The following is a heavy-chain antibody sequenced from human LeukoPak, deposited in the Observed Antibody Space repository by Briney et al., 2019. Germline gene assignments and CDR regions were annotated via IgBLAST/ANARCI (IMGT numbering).Heavy chain of an antibody. CDR3: AQTSVGGSFTLG. CDR1: GYTFTNYG. Sequence: ASVKVSCKASGYTFTNYGISWVRQAPGQGLEWMGWISGYNGNTNYAQKFQGRVTVTKDTSTDTAYMDLRSLRSDDTAFYYCAQTSVGGSFTLGWGQGTLVTVSS. D-gene: IGHD2-15*01. V-gene: IGHV1-18*01. J-gene: IGHJ4*02. CDR2: ISGYNGNT.